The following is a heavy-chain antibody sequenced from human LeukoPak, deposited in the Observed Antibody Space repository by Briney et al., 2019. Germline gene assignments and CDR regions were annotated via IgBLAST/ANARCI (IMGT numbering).Heavy chain of an antibody. CDR3: AKASHYYYYGMDV. CDR2: ISWNSGSL. J-gene: IGHJ6*02. V-gene: IGHV3-9*01. Sequence: GGSLRLSCAASGFTFDDYAMHWVRQAPGKGLEWVSGISWNSGSLGYADSVKGRFTISRDNAKNSLYLQMNSLRAEDTALYYCAKASHYYYYGMDVWGQGTTVTVSS. CDR1: GFTFDDYA.